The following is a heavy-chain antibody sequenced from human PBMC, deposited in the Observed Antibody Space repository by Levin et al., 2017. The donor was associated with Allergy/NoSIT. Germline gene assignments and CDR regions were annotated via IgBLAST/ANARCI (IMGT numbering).Heavy chain of an antibody. CDR1: GFSLSSYS. J-gene: IGHJ5*02. CDR3: ARGDAYCGGDCYSRGWFDP. CDR2: ISSSSSSI. Sequence: GESLKISCAASGFSLSSYSMDWVRQAPGKGLEWVSYISSSSSSIFYADSVKGRFTISRDNAKNSLYLQMNSLRAEDTAVYYCARGDAYCGGDCYSRGWFDPWGQGTLVTVSS. D-gene: IGHD2-21*02. V-gene: IGHV3-48*01.